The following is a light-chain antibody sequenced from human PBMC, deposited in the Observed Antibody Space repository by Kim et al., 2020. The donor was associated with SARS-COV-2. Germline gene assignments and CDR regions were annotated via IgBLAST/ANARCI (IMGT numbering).Light chain of an antibody. V-gene: IGKV3-20*01. CDR1: QSLPSSY. CDR2: GTS. J-gene: IGKJ1*01. CDR3: HQYEGSPRT. Sequence: SPGDSATLSCRSSQSLPSSYLAWYQQKPGQAPRVIIYGTSSRATGIPDRFNGRRSGTDFTLTISRLEPEDFGIYYCHQYEGSPRTFGQGTKVDIK.